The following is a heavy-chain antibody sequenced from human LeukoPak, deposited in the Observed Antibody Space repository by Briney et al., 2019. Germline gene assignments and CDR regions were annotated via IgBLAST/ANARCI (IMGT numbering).Heavy chain of an antibody. CDR2: ISAYNGNT. Sequence: ASVKVSCKASGYTFTSYGISWVRQAPGQGLEWMGWISAYNGNTNYAQKLQGRVTMNTDTSMGTGYMELRSLRSDDTAVYYCARDGQWLVLRYYYMDVWGKGTTVTVSS. J-gene: IGHJ6*03. V-gene: IGHV1-18*01. D-gene: IGHD6-19*01. CDR3: ARDGQWLVLRYYYMDV. CDR1: GYTFTSYG.